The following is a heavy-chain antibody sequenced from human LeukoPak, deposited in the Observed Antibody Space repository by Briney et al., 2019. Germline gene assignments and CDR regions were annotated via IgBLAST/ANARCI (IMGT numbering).Heavy chain of an antibody. D-gene: IGHD3-22*01. CDR3: AKDLANYYDSSGYITTWFDP. CDR2: IKSKTDGGTT. J-gene: IGHJ5*02. V-gene: IGHV3-15*01. CDR1: GFTFSNAW. Sequence: PGGSLRLSCAASGFTFSNAWMSWVRQAPGKGLEWVGRIKSKTDGGTTDYAAPVKGRFTISRDDSKNTLYLQMNSLRAEDTAVYYCAKDLANYYDSSGYITTWFDPWGQGTLVTVSS.